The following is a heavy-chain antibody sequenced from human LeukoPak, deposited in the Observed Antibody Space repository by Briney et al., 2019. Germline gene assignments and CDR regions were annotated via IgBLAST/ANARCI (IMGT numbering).Heavy chain of an antibody. CDR2: IYYSGST. CDR1: GGSISSGDYY. D-gene: IGHD3-22*01. V-gene: IGHV4-30-4*08. CDR3: ARENYYDSSGYFPGWTFDY. J-gene: IGHJ4*02. Sequence: SETLSLTCTVSGGSISSGDYYWSWIRQPPGKGLEWIGYIYYSGSTYYNPSLKSRVTISVDTSKNQFSLKLSSVTAADTAVYYCARENYYDSSGYFPGWTFDYWGQGTLVTVSS.